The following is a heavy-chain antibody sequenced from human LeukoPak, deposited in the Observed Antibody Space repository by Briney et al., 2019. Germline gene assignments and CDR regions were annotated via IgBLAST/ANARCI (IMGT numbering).Heavy chain of an antibody. CDR3: ARELYDILTGYYDDAFDI. J-gene: IGHJ3*02. CDR1: GFTVSSNY. Sequence: GGSLRLSCAASGFTVSSNYMSWVRQAPGKGLEWVSVIYSGGSTYYADSVKGRFTISRDNSKNTLYLQMNSLRAEDTAVYYCARELYDILTGYYDDAFDIWGQGTMVTVSS. D-gene: IGHD3-9*01. V-gene: IGHV3-53*01. CDR2: IYSGGST.